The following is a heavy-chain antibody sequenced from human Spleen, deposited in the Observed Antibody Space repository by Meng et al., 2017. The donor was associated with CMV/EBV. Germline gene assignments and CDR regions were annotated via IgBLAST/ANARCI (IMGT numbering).Heavy chain of an antibody. J-gene: IGHJ4*02. D-gene: IGHD3/OR15-3a*01. CDR2: VIPVLGEA. Sequence: SVKVSCKASGGSFSSYTISWVRQAPGQGLEWVGRVIPVLGEANYAQKFQGRVTITADKSTSTAYMELSSLRSEDTVVYFCATSGVGLIIYYFDYWGQGTLVTVSS. V-gene: IGHV1-69*02. CDR3: ATSGVGLIIYYFDY. CDR1: GGSFSSYT.